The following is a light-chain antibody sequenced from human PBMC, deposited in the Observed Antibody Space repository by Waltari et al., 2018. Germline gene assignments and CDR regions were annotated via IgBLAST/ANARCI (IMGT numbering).Light chain of an antibody. V-gene: IGKV3-20*01. CDR1: QRVSSY. CDR2: HAS. J-gene: IGKJ1*01. Sequence: SGWARQRVSSYLAWSQQKPGQAPRLLIYHASTRATGIPDRFSDSGSGTDFSLTISRLEPEDFAMYYCHQYVESPATFGQGTKVEIK. CDR3: HQYVESPAT.